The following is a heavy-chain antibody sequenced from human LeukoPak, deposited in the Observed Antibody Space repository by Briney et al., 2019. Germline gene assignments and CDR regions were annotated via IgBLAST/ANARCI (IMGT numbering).Heavy chain of an antibody. CDR2: IYYSVST. V-gene: IGHV4-59*01. Sequence: KSSETLSLTCTVSGGSISRYYWSWIRQPPGKGLEWIGYIYYSVSTNYNPSLKSRVTISVDTSKNQFSLKLSSVTAADTAVYYCARDHTNYDFWSGYYTWHWFDPWGQGTLVTVSS. D-gene: IGHD3-3*01. CDR1: GGSISRYY. J-gene: IGHJ5*02. CDR3: ARDHTNYDFWSGYYTWHWFDP.